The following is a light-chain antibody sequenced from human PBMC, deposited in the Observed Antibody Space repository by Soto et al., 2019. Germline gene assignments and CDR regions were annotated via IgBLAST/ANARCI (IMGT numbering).Light chain of an antibody. CDR1: QSVSSSY. CDR3: QQRRSSLT. Sequence: EIVLTQSPGTLSLSPGERATLSCRASQSVSSSYLAWYQQKPGQAPRLLIYGASSRATGIPDRFSGSGSGTDFTLTISRLEPEDSATYYCQQRRSSLTFGGGTKVDIK. CDR2: GAS. J-gene: IGKJ4*01. V-gene: IGKV3D-20*02.